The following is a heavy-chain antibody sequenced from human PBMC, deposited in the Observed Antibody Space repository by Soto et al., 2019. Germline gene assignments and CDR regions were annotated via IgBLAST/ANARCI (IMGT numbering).Heavy chain of an antibody. CDR3: ASGHDAYKVRY. CDR1: GGSISSGGTGSY. J-gene: IGHJ4*02. V-gene: IGHV4-31*03. CDR2: IYYTGNT. D-gene: IGHD1-1*01. Sequence: QVQLQESGPGLVKPSQTLSLTCTVSGGSISSGGTGSYWTWIRQLPGKGLKWVGYIYYTGNTYYNRSLKSRPTISIDTSENQFSLKLTSVTAADTAVYFCASGHDAYKVRYWGQGTLVTVSS.